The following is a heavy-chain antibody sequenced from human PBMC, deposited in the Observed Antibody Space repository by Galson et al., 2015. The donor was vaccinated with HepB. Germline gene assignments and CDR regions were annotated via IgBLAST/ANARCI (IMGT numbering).Heavy chain of an antibody. V-gene: IGHV1-18*04. CDR1: GYTFSSYG. J-gene: IGHJ6*02. D-gene: IGHD3-10*01. CDR2: INDYNGNT. CDR3: ARRGLEARMVRGVIYYYGMDV. Sequence: SVKVSCKASGYTFSSYGITWVRQAPGQGLEWIGWINDYNGNTNYPQKFQGRVTMTTDTSTSTAYMELRSLRSDDTAVYYCARRGLEARMVRGVIYYYGMDVWGQGTTVTVSS.